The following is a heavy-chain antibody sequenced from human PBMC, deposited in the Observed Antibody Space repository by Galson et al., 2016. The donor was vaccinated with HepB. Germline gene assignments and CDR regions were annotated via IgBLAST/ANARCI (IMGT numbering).Heavy chain of an antibody. CDR2: IHSDGNT. CDR1: GFTVSSHY. Sequence: SLRLSCAASGFTVSSHYMSWVRQAPGKGLEWVSNIHSDGNTYYADSVKGRFTISRDNSKNTLYLQMNSLRADDTALYYCAGDHGPSGCLNWGQGTLVTVSS. V-gene: IGHV3-53*01. D-gene: IGHD6-19*01. J-gene: IGHJ4*02. CDR3: AGDHGPSGCLN.